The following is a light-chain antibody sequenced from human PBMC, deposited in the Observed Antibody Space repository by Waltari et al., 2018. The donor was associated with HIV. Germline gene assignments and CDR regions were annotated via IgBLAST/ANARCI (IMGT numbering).Light chain of an antibody. Sequence: QSALTQPASVSGSPGQPITISSTGARRDVSGYKYFSCYQQHPGKAPKLMIYDVSNRPSGVSNRFSGSKSGNTASLTISGLQAEDEADYYCSSYTSSSTYVFGTGTKVTVL. V-gene: IGLV2-14*03. J-gene: IGLJ1*01. CDR3: SSYTSSSTYV. CDR1: RRDVSGYKY. CDR2: DVS.